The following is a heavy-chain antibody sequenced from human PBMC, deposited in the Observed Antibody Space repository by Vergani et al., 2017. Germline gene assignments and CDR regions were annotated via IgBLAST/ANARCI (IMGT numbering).Heavy chain of an antibody. CDR2: INHSGST. CDR1: GGSFSGYY. CDR3: ARERVGYCSSTSCYRRAFDI. J-gene: IGHJ3*02. D-gene: IGHD2-2*02. Sequence: QVQLQQWGAGLLKPSETLSLTCAVYGGSFSGYYWSWIRQPPGKGLEWIGEINHSGSTSYNPSLKSRVTISVDTSKNQFSLKLRSVTAADTAVYYCARERVGYCSSTSCYRRAFDIWGQGTMVTVSS. V-gene: IGHV4-34*01.